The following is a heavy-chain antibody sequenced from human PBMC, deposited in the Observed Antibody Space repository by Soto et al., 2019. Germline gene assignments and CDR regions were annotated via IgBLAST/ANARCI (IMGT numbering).Heavy chain of an antibody. Sequence: SGPTLVNPTQTLTLTCTFSGFSLSTSGMCVSWIRQPPGKALEWLALIDWDDDKYYSTSLKTRLTISKDTSKNQVVLTMTNMDPVDTATYYCARIRTYYYGSGIPKAYYYYGMDVWGQGTTVTV. CDR1: GFSLSTSGMC. V-gene: IGHV2-70*01. CDR3: ARIRTYYYGSGIPKAYYYYGMDV. CDR2: IDWDDDK. J-gene: IGHJ6*02. D-gene: IGHD3-10*01.